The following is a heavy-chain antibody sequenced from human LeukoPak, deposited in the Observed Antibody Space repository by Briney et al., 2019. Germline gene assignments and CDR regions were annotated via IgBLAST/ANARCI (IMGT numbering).Heavy chain of an antibody. V-gene: IGHV3-23*01. CDR2: ISGSVANT. CDR1: GVTFSNYA. Sequence: GGSLRLSCTASGVTFSNYAMSWVRQAPGKGLEGVISGSVANTSSAASVKCRFSISRDNSKHPVFLQINSLRAEDTAIYYCAKDRDPLTSSGWPWAYFDYWGQGIMVIVSS. D-gene: IGHD6-19*01. J-gene: IGHJ4*02. CDR3: AKDRDPLTSSGWPWAYFDY.